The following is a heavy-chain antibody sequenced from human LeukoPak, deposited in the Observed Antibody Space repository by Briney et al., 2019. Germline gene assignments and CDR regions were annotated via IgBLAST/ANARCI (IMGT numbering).Heavy chain of an antibody. CDR1: GYSISSGYY. CDR3: ARVRGSWYSVRQLGTRGYFDY. CDR2: IYHSGST. Sequence: SETLSLTCTVSGYSISSGYYWGWIRQPPGKGLEWIGSIYHSGSTYYNPSLKSRVTISVDTSKNQFSLKLSSVTAADTAVYYCARVRGSWYSVRQLGTRGYFDYWGQGTLVTVSS. D-gene: IGHD6-13*01. J-gene: IGHJ4*02. V-gene: IGHV4-38-2*02.